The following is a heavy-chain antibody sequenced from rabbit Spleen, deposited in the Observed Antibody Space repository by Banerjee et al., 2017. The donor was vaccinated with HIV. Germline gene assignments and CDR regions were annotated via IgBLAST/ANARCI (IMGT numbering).Heavy chain of an antibody. D-gene: IGHD5-1*01. CDR3: ARDDGTYDYIDGYFNL. CDR2: IDPVFSST. V-gene: IGHV1S7*01. J-gene: IGHJ4*01. Sequence: QLMESGGGLVQPGGSLKLSCKASGFDFSNYYMNWVRQAPGKGLEWIGYIDPVFSSTYYASWVNGRFTISSHNAQNTLYLQLNSLTAADTATYFCARDDGTYDYIDGYFNLWGQGTLVTVS. CDR1: GFDFSNYY.